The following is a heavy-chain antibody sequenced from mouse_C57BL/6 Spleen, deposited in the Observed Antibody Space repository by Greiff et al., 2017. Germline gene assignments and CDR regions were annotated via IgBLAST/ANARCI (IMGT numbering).Heavy chain of an antibody. CDR1: GFTFSDYG. CDR2: ISSGSSTI. CDR3: ARTHVPYYAMDY. V-gene: IGHV5-17*01. J-gene: IGHJ4*01. Sequence: EVKLEESGGGLVKPGGSLKLSCAASGFTFSDYGMHWVRQAPEKGLEWVAYISSGSSTIYYADTVKGRVTISRDNAKNTLFLQMTSLRSEDTAMYYCARTHVPYYAMDYWGQGTSVTVSS.